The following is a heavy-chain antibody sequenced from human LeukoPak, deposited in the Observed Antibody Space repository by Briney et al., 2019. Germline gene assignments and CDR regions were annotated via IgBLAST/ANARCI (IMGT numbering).Heavy chain of an antibody. CDR3: ARDLARDYYYYYGMDV. Sequence: SETLSLTCAVSGGSISSSNWWSWVRQPPGKGLEWIGEIYHSGSTNYNPSLKSRVTISVDKPKNQFSLKLSSVTAADTAVYYCARDLARDYYYYYGMDVWGQGTTVTVSS. V-gene: IGHV4-4*02. CDR1: GGSISSSNW. D-gene: IGHD3-16*01. J-gene: IGHJ6*02. CDR2: IYHSGST.